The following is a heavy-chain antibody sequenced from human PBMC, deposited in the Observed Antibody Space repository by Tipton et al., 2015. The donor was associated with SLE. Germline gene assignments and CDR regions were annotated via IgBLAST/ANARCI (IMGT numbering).Heavy chain of an antibody. CDR1: GGSINTYY. J-gene: IGHJ6*02. D-gene: IGHD2-21*02. V-gene: IGHV4-59*08. Sequence: TLSLTCTVSGGSINTYYWSWIRQPPGKGLERIGYIYYSGGTYYNPSLNSRVTISVDTSKNQFSLKLSSVTAADTAVYYCARGGVVVTGRDSYYYGMDVWGQGTTVTVSS. CDR2: IYYSGGT. CDR3: ARGGVVVTGRDSYYYGMDV.